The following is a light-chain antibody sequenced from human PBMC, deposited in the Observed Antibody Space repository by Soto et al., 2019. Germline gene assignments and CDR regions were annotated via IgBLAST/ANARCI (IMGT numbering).Light chain of an antibody. CDR1: SSDVGGYNF. J-gene: IGLJ3*02. V-gene: IGLV2-11*01. Sequence: QSALTQPRSVSGSPGQSVTISCTGTSSDVGGYNFVSWYQHHPGKAPKLMIYDVSKRPSGVPDRFSGSKSGSTASLTISGLLAEDEADYYCCSYAGSYTLVFGGGTKVTVL. CDR2: DVS. CDR3: CSYAGSYTLV.